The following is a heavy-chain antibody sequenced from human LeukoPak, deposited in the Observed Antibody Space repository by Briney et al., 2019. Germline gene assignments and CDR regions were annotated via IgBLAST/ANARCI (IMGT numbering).Heavy chain of an antibody. CDR3: ARDRRCGGSCYQFDP. V-gene: IGHV3-7*04. Sequence: GSLRLSCAASEFTFSSYWMSWVRQAPGKGLEWVANIKYDGSEKYYADSVNGRFTISRDNAKNSLYLQMTSLRADDTAVYYCARDRRCGGSCYQFDPWGQGTLVTVSS. D-gene: IGHD2-15*01. CDR1: EFTFSSYW. CDR2: IKYDGSEK. J-gene: IGHJ5*02.